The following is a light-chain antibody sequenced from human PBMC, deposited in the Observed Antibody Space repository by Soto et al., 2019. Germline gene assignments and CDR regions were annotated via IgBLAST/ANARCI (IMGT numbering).Light chain of an antibody. CDR2: YDS. CDR1: NIRTKS. CDR3: QVWDGSSDPGNYV. J-gene: IGLJ1*01. V-gene: IGLV3-21*04. Sequence: SYELTQPPSVSVAPGKTASITCGGNNIRTKSVHWYQQKPGQAPLLVIFYDSDRPSGIPERFSGSNSGNTATLTISRVEAGDEADYYCQVWDGSSDPGNYVFGTGTKVTVL.